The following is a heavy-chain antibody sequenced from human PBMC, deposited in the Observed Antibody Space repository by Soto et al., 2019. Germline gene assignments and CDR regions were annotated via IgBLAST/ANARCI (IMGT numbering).Heavy chain of an antibody. CDR1: GFTFSSYS. CDR2: ISSSSSTI. V-gene: IGHV3-48*01. J-gene: IGHJ6*02. CDR3: ARDYVGAYCSSTSCYSDYYYGMDV. D-gene: IGHD2-2*01. Sequence: EVQLVESGGGLLQPGGSLRLSCAASGFTFSSYSMNWVRQAPGKGLEWVSYISSSSSTIYYADSVKGRFTISRDNAKNSLYLQMNSLRAEDTAVYYCARDYVGAYCSSTSCYSDYYYGMDVWGQGTTVTVSS.